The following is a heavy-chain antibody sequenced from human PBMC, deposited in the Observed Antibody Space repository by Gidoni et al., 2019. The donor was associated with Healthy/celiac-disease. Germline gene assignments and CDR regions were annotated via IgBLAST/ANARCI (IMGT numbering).Heavy chain of an antibody. D-gene: IGHD1-26*01. CDR3: ARATWVPWYFDL. CDR2: ISSSSSTI. Sequence: EVQLVESGGGLVQPGGSLRLSCAAPGFTFSSYSMNWVRQAPGKGLEWVSYISSSSSTIYYADSVKGRFTISRDNAKNSLYLQMNSLRAEDTAVYYCARATWVPWYFDLWGRGTLVTVSS. CDR1: GFTFSSYS. V-gene: IGHV3-48*04. J-gene: IGHJ2*01.